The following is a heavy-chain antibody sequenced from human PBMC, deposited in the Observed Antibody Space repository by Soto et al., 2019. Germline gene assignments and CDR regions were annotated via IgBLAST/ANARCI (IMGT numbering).Heavy chain of an antibody. CDR3: ARDLLAVAAAGTALDY. CDR2: ISAYNGNT. V-gene: IGHV1-18*01. Sequence: ASVKVSCKASGYTFTSYGISWVRQAPGQGLEWMGWISAYNGNTNYAQKLQGRVTMTTDTSTSTAYMELRSLRSDDTAVYYCARDLLAVAAAGTALDYSGQGTLVTVSS. CDR1: GYTFTSYG. D-gene: IGHD6-13*01. J-gene: IGHJ4*02.